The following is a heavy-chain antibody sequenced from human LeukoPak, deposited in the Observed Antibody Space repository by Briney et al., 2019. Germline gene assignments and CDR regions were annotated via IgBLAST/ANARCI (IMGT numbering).Heavy chain of an antibody. J-gene: IGHJ4*02. CDR2: IYNSGNT. CDR1: GDSISSYS. D-gene: IGHD5-18*01. Sequence: PSETLSLTCTVSGDSISSYSWSWIRQPPGKGLEWIGDIYNSGNTNYNPSLKSRVTMSVSTSKNQFSLSLSSVTVADTAVYYCARQTRYNYGPAFDFWGQGALVTVSS. V-gene: IGHV4-59*08. CDR3: ARQTRYNYGPAFDF.